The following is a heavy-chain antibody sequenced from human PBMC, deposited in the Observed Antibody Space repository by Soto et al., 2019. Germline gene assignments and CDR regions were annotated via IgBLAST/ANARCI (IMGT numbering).Heavy chain of an antibody. D-gene: IGHD3-22*01. CDR1: GYTFTSYA. V-gene: IGHV1-3*01. CDR3: ARDFDSSGYYYRGNDY. Sequence: ASVKVSCKASGYTFTSYAMHWVRQAPGQRLEWMGWINAGNGNTKYSQKFQGRVTITRDTSASTAYMELSSLRSEDTAVYYCARDFDSSGYYYRGNDYWGQGTLVTVSS. J-gene: IGHJ4*02. CDR2: INAGNGNT.